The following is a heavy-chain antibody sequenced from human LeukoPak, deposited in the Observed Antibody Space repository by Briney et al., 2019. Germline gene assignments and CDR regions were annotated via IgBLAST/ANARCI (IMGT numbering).Heavy chain of an antibody. CDR1: GFTFSSYA. CDR3: ARGPVRVPTYYDYGWGSYPDY. CDR2: ISYDGSNK. Sequence: RGSLRLSCEASGFTFSSYAMHWVRQAPGKGLEWVAVISYDGSNKYYADSVKGRFTISRDNSKNTLYLQMNSLRAEDTAVYYCARGPVRVPTYYDYGWGSYPDYWGQGTLVTVSS. J-gene: IGHJ4*02. V-gene: IGHV3-30*04. D-gene: IGHD3-16*02.